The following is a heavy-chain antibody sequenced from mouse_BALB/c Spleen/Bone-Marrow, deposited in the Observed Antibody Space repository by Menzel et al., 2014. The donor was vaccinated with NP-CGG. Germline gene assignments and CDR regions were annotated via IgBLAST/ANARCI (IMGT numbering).Heavy chain of an antibody. CDR2: VTPYNGGT. Sequence: VQLQQSGPELVKPGAPVKMSCKASGYTFTDYYMDWVKQSHGESFEWIGRVTPYNGGTTYNQKFKGKATLTVDKSSSTAYMALNSLTSEDSAVYYCARTGYWGQGTTLTVSS. J-gene: IGHJ2*01. CDR3: ARTGY. V-gene: IGHV1-19*01. CDR1: GYTFTDYY.